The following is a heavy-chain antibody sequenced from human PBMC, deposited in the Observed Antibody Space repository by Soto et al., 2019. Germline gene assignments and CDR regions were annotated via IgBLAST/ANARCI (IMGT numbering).Heavy chain of an antibody. CDR3: AKDPMGGY. D-gene: IGHD2-15*01. CDR2: ISYDGSNK. V-gene: IGHV3-30*18. Sequence: QVQLVESGGGVVQPGRSLRLSCAASGCTFSSYGMHWVRQAPGKGLEWVAVISYDGSNKYYADSVKGRFTISRDNSKNTLYLQMNSLRAEDTAVYYCAKDPMGGYWGQGTLVTVSS. CDR1: GCTFSSYG. J-gene: IGHJ4*02.